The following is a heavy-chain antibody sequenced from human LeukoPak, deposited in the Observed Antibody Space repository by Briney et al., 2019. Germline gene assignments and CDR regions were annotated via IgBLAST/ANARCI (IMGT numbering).Heavy chain of an antibody. CDR3: AKLAAGVNWFDP. CDR1: GFTFSSYG. J-gene: IGHJ5*02. V-gene: IGHV3-30*18. Sequence: GGSLRLSCAASGFTFSSYGMHWVRQAPGKGLEWVAVISYDGSNKYYADSVKGRFTISRDNSKNTLYLQMNSLRAEDTAVYYCAKLAAGVNWFDPWGQGTLVTVSS. D-gene: IGHD3-10*01. CDR2: ISYDGSNK.